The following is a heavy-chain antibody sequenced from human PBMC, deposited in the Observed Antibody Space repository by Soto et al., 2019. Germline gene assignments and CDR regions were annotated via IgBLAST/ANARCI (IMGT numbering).Heavy chain of an antibody. CDR2: IRAYNGNT. CDR1: GYTFTSYG. Sequence: ASVKVSCKASGYTFTSYGISWVRQAPGQGLEWMGWIRAYNGNTNYAQKLQGRVTMTTDTSTSTAYMELRSLRSDDTAVYYCAREFGVIQLWRVNNRYYFDYWGQGTLVTVSS. V-gene: IGHV1-18*01. D-gene: IGHD5-18*01. CDR3: AREFGVIQLWRVNNRYYFDY. J-gene: IGHJ4*02.